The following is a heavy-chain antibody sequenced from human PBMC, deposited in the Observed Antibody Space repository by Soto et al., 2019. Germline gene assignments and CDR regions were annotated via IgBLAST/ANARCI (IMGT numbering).Heavy chain of an antibody. D-gene: IGHD2-2*01. CDR2: IDPRDSYV. J-gene: IGHJ5*02. V-gene: IGHV5-10-1*01. CDR1: GYTFTTFW. CDR3: ARLFCSTTTCDSWFDP. Sequence: PGESLKISCTGFGYTFTTFWISWVRQMPGNGLEWMGRIDPRDSYVNYSPSFQGHVTISLDKSISTAYLQWGSLKASDTAMYYCARLFCSTTTCDSWFDPWGQGTLVTVSS.